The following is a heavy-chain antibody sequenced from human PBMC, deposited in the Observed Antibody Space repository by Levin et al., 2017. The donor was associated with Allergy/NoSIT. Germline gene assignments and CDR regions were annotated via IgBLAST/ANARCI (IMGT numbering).Heavy chain of an antibody. J-gene: IGHJ1*01. CDR3: AVYCSTSSCYEGSAEYFQH. Sequence: PGGSLSLSCAASGFTFSDYYMSWIRQAPGKGLEWISYISSGGTTTYYADSVKGRFTIYRDNVKNSLYLQMNSLRAEDTAVYYCAVYCSTSSCYEGSAEYFQHWGQGTLVTVSS. V-gene: IGHV3-11*01. D-gene: IGHD2-2*01. CDR1: GFTFSDYY. CDR2: ISSGGTTT.